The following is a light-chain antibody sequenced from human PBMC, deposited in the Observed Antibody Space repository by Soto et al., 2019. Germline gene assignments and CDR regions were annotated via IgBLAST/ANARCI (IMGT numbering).Light chain of an antibody. J-gene: IGKJ2*01. CDR3: QQQSSHPPT. V-gene: IGKV1-17*01. Sequence: IQMTQSPFSLSASVGDRVTITCRASHGIRNDLGWYQQRPGKAPKRLTYGASLLVSGVPSRFSGSGSGTEFTLTISSLQPEDFATYYCQQQSSHPPTFGQGTKVDIK. CDR2: GAS. CDR1: HGIRND.